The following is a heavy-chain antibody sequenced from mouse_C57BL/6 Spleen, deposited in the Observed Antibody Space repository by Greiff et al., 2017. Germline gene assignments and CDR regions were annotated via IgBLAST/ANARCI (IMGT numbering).Heavy chain of an antibody. CDR3: ARREYYDNLYYAMDY. J-gene: IGHJ4*01. CDR1: GYAFSSYW. Sequence: VQLQQSGAELVKPGASVKISCKASGYAFSSYWMNWVKQRPGKGLEWIGQIYPGDGDTNYNGKFKGKATLTADKSSSTAYMQLSSLTSEDSAVYFCARREYYDNLYYAMDYWGQGTSVTVSS. V-gene: IGHV1-80*01. D-gene: IGHD2-1*01. CDR2: IYPGDGDT.